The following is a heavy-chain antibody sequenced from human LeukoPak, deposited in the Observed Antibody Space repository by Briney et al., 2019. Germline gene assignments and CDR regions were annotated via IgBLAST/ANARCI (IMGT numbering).Heavy chain of an antibody. V-gene: IGHV1-69*13. D-gene: IGHD3-22*01. Sequence: GASVTVSCKASGGTFSSYAISWVRQAPGQGLEWMGGIIPIFGTANYAQKFQGRVTITADESTSTAYMELSSLRSEDTAVYYCARDPQPYYDSSGYYYSWSDYWGQGTLVTVSS. CDR1: GGTFSSYA. CDR3: ARDPQPYYDSSGYYYSWSDY. J-gene: IGHJ4*02. CDR2: IIPIFGTA.